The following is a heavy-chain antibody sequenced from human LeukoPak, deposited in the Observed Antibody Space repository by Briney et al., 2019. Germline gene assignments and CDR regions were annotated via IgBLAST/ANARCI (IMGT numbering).Heavy chain of an antibody. CDR2: TYYRSKWHN. J-gene: IGHJ4*02. CDR3: ARSAGHFDY. V-gene: IGHV6-1*01. Sequence: SQTLSLTCVISGDSLSSNSAAWNWLRQSPSRGLEWLGRTYYRSKWHNDYTLSVKSRITINPDTSKNQFSLQLNSVTPEDMAVYYCARSAGHFDYWGQGTLVTVSS. CDR1: GDSLSSNSAA.